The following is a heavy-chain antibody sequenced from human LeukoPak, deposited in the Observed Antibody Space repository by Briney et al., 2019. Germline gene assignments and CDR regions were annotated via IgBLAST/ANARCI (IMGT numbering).Heavy chain of an antibody. Sequence: GGSLRLSCVASRFTVSSNYMSWVRQAPGKGLEWVSVIYGGGTTSYENSFKGRFTISRDNSKNTPYLQRNSLRAADTSVYYCADCSRGYSAHDAFFDWWGQGTLVA. CDR3: ADCSRGYSAHDAFFDW. CDR1: RFTVSSNY. D-gene: IGHD3-22*01. V-gene: IGHV3-53*01. J-gene: IGHJ4*02. CDR2: IYGGGTT.